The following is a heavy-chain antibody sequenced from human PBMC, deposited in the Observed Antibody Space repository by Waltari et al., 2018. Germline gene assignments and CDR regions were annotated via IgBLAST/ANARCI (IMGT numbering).Heavy chain of an antibody. J-gene: IGHJ4*02. CDR1: GGSISSSNW. CDR3: ARLDYDFWNGNYDS. CDR2: IYHSGGT. D-gene: IGHD3-3*01. Sequence: QVQLQESGPGLVKPSGTLSLTCAVPGGSISSSNWWSWVRQPPGKGLEWIGEIYHSGGTNNNPSLKSRVTISEDKSKNQFSLKLSSVTAAETAVYFCARLDYDFWNGNYDSWGQGTLVTVSS. V-gene: IGHV4-4*02.